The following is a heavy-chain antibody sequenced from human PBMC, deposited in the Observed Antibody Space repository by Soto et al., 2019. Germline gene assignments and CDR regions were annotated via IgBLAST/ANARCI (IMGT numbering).Heavy chain of an antibody. Sequence: LTSTVCGGALSSYYWSWIRQPPGKGLEWIGYIYYTGITDYNPSLKSRVTISVDTSKNQFSLKLSSVTAADTAVYYCAREGMAVAGSFDYWGQGTLVPVSS. CDR1: GGALSSYY. D-gene: IGHD6-19*01. CDR3: AREGMAVAGSFDY. V-gene: IGHV4-59*01. CDR2: IYYTGIT. J-gene: IGHJ4*02.